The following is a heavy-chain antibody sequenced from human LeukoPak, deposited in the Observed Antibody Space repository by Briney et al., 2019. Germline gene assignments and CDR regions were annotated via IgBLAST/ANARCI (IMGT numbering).Heavy chain of an antibody. D-gene: IGHD2-8*02. CDR3: ARGGCTGGICYSPYCYALDV. J-gene: IGHJ6*02. CDR2: MNSDGTSI. CDR1: GFTFTDFW. V-gene: IGHV3-74*01. Sequence: GGSLRLSCAASGFTFTDFWMHWVRQLPGKGLVWVSRMNSDGTSISYVDSVKGRFTISRDNAKNTLYLQMNSLRAEDTAVYYCARGGCTGGICYSPYCYALDVWGQGTTVTVSS.